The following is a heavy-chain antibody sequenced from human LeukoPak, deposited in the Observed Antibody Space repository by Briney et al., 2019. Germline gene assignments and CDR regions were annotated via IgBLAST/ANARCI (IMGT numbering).Heavy chain of an antibody. V-gene: IGHV3-7*01. J-gene: IGHJ4*02. D-gene: IGHD4-17*01. Sequence: PGGSLRLSCAASGFTFSNYWMTWVRQAPGKGLEWVANINQDGNAKYYVGSVKGRFTISRDNAKNSLYLQMNSLRAEDTAVYYCARVNPDYGDNHFDYWGQGTLVTASS. CDR1: GFTFSNYW. CDR2: INQDGNAK. CDR3: ARVNPDYGDNHFDY.